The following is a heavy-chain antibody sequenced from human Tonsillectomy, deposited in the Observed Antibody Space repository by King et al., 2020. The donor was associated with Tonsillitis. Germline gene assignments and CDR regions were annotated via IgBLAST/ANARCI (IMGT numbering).Heavy chain of an antibody. V-gene: IGHV3-66*01. CDR2: IYSGGST. J-gene: IGHJ6*02. CDR1: GFTVSSNY. D-gene: IGHD6-19*01. CDR3: ARDLTSGGYGRSYYYYGMDV. Sequence: VQLVESGGGLVQPGGSLRLSCAASGFTVSSNYMSWVRQAPGKGLEWVSVIYSGGSTYYADSVKGRFTISRDNSKNTLYLQMNSLRAEDTAVYYCARDLTSGGYGRSYYYYGMDVWGQGTTVTVSS.